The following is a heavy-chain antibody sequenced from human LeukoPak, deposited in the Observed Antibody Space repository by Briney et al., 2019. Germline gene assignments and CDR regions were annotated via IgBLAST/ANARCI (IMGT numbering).Heavy chain of an antibody. CDR1: GFTFSSYA. D-gene: IGHD6-19*01. J-gene: IGHJ4*02. CDR2: ISYDGSNK. V-gene: IGHV3-30*04. Sequence: GGSLRLSCAASGFTFSSYAMHWVRQAPGKGLGWVAVISYDGSNKYYADSVKGRFTISRDNSKNTLYLQMNSLRAEDTAVYYCARLGRIAVAGNYWGQGTLVTVSS. CDR3: ARLGRIAVAGNY.